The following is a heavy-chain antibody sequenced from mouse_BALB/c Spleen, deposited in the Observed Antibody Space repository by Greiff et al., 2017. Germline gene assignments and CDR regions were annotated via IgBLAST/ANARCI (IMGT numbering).Heavy chain of an antibody. J-gene: IGHJ4*01. D-gene: IGHD2-10*02. CDR2: INSNGGST. CDR3: ARRRYGTPYAMDY. V-gene: IGHV5-6-2*01. CDR1: GFTFSSYY. Sequence: EVKLMESGGGLVKLGGSLKLSCAASGFTFSSYYMSWVRQTPEKRLELVAAINSNGGSTYYPDTVKGRFTISRDNAKNTLYLQMSSLKSEDTALYYCARRRYGTPYAMDYWGQGTSVTVSS.